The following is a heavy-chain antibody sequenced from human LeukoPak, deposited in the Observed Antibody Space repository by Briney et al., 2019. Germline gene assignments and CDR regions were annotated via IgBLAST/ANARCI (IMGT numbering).Heavy chain of an antibody. Sequence: SETLSLTCAVYGGSFSGYYWSWIRQPPGKGLEWIGEINHSGSTNYNPSLKSRVTISVDTPKNQFSLKLSSVTAADTAVYYCAKDGGRHCGGDCYWGYIQHWGQGTLVTVSS. CDR2: INHSGST. V-gene: IGHV4-34*01. D-gene: IGHD2-21*02. J-gene: IGHJ1*01. CDR1: GGSFSGYY. CDR3: AKDGGRHCGGDCYWGYIQH.